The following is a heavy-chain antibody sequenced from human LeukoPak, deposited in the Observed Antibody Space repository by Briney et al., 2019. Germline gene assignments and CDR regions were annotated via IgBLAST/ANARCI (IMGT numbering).Heavy chain of an antibody. CDR2: INPNSGDT. Sequence: ASVKVSCKASGYTSTGYYLHWVRQAPGQGLEWMGWINPNSGDTNYAQKLQGRVTLTRDTSISTAYMELSRLRSDDTAVYYCARIMNYFDSSGYTPEGAFDIWGQGTMVTVSS. V-gene: IGHV1-2*02. J-gene: IGHJ3*02. D-gene: IGHD3-22*01. CDR3: ARIMNYFDSSGYTPEGAFDI. CDR1: GYTSTGYY.